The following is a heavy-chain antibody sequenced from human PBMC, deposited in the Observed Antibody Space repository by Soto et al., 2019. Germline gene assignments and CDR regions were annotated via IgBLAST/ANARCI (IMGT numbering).Heavy chain of an antibody. CDR3: ARDRSTHDY. V-gene: IGHV1-18*01. CDR2: ISAYNGNT. J-gene: IGHJ4*02. Sequence: QVQLVQSGAEVKKPGASVKVSCKASGYTFTNYGISWVRQAPGQGLEWMGWISAYNGNTDYAQKFQGRVTMTTDTSTSKANMELRSLRSDDTAVYYCARDRSTHDYWGQGTLVTVSS. CDR1: GYTFTNYG. D-gene: IGHD1-1*01.